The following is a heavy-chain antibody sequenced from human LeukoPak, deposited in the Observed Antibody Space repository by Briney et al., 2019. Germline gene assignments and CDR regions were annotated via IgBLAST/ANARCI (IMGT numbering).Heavy chain of an antibody. V-gene: IGHV4-59*01. Sequence: SETLSLTCTVSGGSISSYYWSWIRQPPGKGLEWIGYIYYSGSTNYSPSLKSRVTISVDTSKNQFSLKLSSVTAADTAVYYCARYQTPIAAAGSRYAFDIWARGQWSPSPQ. CDR2: IYYSGST. D-gene: IGHD6-13*01. CDR1: GGSISSYY. J-gene: IGHJ3*02. CDR3: ARYQTPIAAAGSRYAFDI.